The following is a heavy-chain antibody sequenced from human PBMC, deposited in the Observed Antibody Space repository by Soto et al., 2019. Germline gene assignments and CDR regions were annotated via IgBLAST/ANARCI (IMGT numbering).Heavy chain of an antibody. CDR3: AKVDRRYNWNDVLSFDY. Sequence: GGSLRLSCAASGFTFSSYAMSWVRQAPGKGLEWVSAISGSGGSTYYADSVKGRFTISRDNSKNTLYLQMNSLRAEDTAVYYCAKVDRRYNWNDVLSFDYWGQGTLVTVSS. D-gene: IGHD1-20*01. CDR2: ISGSGGST. J-gene: IGHJ4*02. V-gene: IGHV3-23*01. CDR1: GFTFSSYA.